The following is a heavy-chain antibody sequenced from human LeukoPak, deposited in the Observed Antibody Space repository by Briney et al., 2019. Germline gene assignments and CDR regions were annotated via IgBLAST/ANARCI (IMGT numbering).Heavy chain of an antibody. CDR3: ARWERSGKSNAFDI. CDR2: VSSGGSST. J-gene: IGHJ3*02. Sequence: PGGSLRLSCAASGFTFSDYWMHWVRQVPGKGLVWVSRVSSGGSSTSYADSVKGRFTISRDNAKNTLYLQMNSLRAGDTAVYYCARWERSGKSNAFDIWGQGTMVTVSS. V-gene: IGHV3-74*01. CDR1: GFTFSDYW. D-gene: IGHD4-23*01.